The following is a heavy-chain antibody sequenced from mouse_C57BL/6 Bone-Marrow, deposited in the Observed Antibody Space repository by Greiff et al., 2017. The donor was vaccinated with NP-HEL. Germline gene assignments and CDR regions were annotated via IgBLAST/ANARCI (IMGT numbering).Heavy chain of an antibody. D-gene: IGHD4-1*01. CDR1: GYTFTSYW. V-gene: IGHV1-64*01. J-gene: IGHJ3*01. CDR2: IHPNSGST. CDR3: ARIGENWDGFAY. Sequence: QVQLQQPGAELVKPGASVKLSCKASGYTFTSYWMHWVKQRPGQGLEWIGMIHPNSGSTNYNEKFKSKATLTVDKSSSTAYMQLSSLTSEDSAVYYCARIGENWDGFAYWGQGTLVTVSA.